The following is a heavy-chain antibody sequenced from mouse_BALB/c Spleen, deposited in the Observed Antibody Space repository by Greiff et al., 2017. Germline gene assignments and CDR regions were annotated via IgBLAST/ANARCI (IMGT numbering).Heavy chain of an antibody. D-gene: IGHD3-3*01. J-gene: IGHJ4*01. CDR2: ISSGGSYT. CDR3: TREGRLGAMDY. V-gene: IGHV5-6-4*01. Sequence: EVKVEESGGGLVKPGGSLKLSCAASGFTFSSYTMSWVRQTPEKRLEWVATISSGGSYTYYPDSVKGRFTISRDNAKNTLYLQMSSLKSEDTAMYYCTREGRLGAMDYWGQGTSVTVSS. CDR1: GFTFSSYT.